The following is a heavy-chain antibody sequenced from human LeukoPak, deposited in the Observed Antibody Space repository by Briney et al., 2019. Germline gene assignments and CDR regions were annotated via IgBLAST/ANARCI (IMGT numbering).Heavy chain of an antibody. J-gene: IGHJ4*02. D-gene: IGHD5-18*01. Sequence: SETLSLTCAVYGGSFSGYYWSWIRQPPGKGLEWIGEINHSGSTNYNPSLKSRVTISVDTSKNQFSLKLSSVTAADTAVYYCARGDTAMVSFDYWGQGTLVTVCS. CDR2: INHSGST. V-gene: IGHV4-34*01. CDR1: GGSFSGYY. CDR3: ARGDTAMVSFDY.